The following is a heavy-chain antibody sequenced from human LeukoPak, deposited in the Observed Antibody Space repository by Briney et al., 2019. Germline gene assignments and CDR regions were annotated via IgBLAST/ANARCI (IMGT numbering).Heavy chain of an antibody. CDR1: GGSISSSSYY. CDR2: IYYSGST. J-gene: IGHJ3*02. Sequence: SETLSLTCTVSGGSISSSSYYWGWIRQPPGKGLEWIGSIYYSGSTYYNPSLKSRVTISVDTSKNQFSLKLSSVTAADTAVYYCARGPTSYYDFWSGSHDAFDIWGQGTMVTVSS. D-gene: IGHD3-3*01. V-gene: IGHV4-39*01. CDR3: ARGPTSYYDFWSGSHDAFDI.